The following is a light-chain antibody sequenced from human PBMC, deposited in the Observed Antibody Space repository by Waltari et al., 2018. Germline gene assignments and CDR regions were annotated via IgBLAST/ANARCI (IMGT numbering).Light chain of an antibody. J-gene: IGKJ4*01. CDR1: QFLLYSSVNKNC. CDR3: QQYCSSPLT. V-gene: IGKV4-1*01. CDR2: WAS. Sequence: DIVLTQSPDSLAVSLGERATINCKSSQFLLYSSVNKNCLAWYHQKAGQPPKLLIYWASTREPGVPDQFSGSGSGTDFTLTISSLQAEDVAVYYCQQYCSSPLTFGGGTKVEIK.